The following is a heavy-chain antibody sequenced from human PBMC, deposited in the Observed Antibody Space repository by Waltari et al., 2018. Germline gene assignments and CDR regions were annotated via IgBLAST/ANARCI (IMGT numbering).Heavy chain of an antibody. CDR1: GAFFSGYT. Sequence: QVQLQQWGAGLLKPSETLSLTCAVYGAFFSGYTWSWIRQPPGKGLEWSGELNHSGGAHYNPSLNSRVTISLDSSKKQFSLRLRSVTAADTAVYYCARFISGFKANFDYWGQGTLVAVSS. CDR2: LNHSGGA. J-gene: IGHJ4*02. CDR3: ARFISGFKANFDY. D-gene: IGHD3-10*01. V-gene: IGHV4-34*02.